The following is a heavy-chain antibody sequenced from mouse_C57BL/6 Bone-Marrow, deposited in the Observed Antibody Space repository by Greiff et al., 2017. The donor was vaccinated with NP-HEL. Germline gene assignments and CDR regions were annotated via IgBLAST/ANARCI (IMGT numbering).Heavy chain of an antibody. CDR1: GFSLTSYG. J-gene: IGHJ3*01. V-gene: IGHV2-2*01. Sequence: QVQLKQSGPGLVQPSQSLSITCTVSGFSLTSYGVHWVRQSPGKGLEWLGVIWSGGSTDYNAAFISRLSISKDNSKSQVFFKMNSLQADDTAIYYCARRPRGCAYWGQGTLVTVSA. CDR3: ARRPRGCAY. CDR2: IWSGGST.